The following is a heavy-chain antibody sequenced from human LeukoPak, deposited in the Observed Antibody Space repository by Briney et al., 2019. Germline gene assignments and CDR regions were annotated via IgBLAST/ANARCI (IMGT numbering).Heavy chain of an antibody. CDR2: IYYSGST. CDR1: GGSISSSSYY. D-gene: IGHD1-26*01. V-gene: IGHV4-39*01. CDR3: ARGSGSYYPYYYYMDV. Sequence: PSETLSLTCTVSGGSISSSSYYWGWICQPPGKGLEWIGSIYYSGSTYYNPSLKSRVTISVDTSKNQFSLQLNSVTPEDTAVYYCARGSGSYYPYYYYMDVWGKGTTVTISS. J-gene: IGHJ6*03.